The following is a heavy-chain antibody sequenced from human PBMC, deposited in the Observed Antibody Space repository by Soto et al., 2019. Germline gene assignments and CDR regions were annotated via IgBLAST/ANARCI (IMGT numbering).Heavy chain of an antibody. J-gene: IGHJ3*02. Sequence: GSLRLSCAASGFTFSSYAMHWVRQAPGKGLEYVSAISSNGGSTYYANSVKGRFTISRDNSKNTLYLQMGSLRAEDMAVYYCARGSDYDFWTPPPHVAAFDIWGQGTMVTVSS. CDR2: ISSNGGST. CDR3: ARGSDYDFWTPPPHVAAFDI. D-gene: IGHD3-3*01. CDR1: GFTFSSYA. V-gene: IGHV3-64*01.